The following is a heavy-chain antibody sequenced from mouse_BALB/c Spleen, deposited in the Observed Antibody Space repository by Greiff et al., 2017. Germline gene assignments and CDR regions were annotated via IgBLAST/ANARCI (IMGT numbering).Heavy chain of an antibody. CDR3: AREGVIDY. V-gene: IGHV5-6-3*01. Sequence: EVQLQESGGGLVQPGGSLKLSCAASGFTFSSYGMSWVRQTPDKRLELVATINSNGGSTYYPDSVKGRFTISRDNAKNTLYLQMSSLKSEDTAMYYCAREGVIDYWGQGTTLTVSS. CDR2: INSNGGST. J-gene: IGHJ2*01. CDR1: GFTFSSYG.